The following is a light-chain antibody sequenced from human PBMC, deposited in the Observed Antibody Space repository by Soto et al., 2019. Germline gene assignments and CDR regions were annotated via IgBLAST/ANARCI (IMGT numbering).Light chain of an antibody. V-gene: IGLV1-40*01. CDR3: QSYDRTLSGYV. CDR2: TNS. Sequence: ALTQPPPVSGAPSERVTISCTGSSSNIGANYDVHWYQHLPGTAPKLLIYTNSNRPSVVPDRFSGSTSGPSASLAITGLQAEDEADYYCQSYDRTLSGYVVATGTKVTXL. CDR1: SSNIGANYD. J-gene: IGLJ1*01.